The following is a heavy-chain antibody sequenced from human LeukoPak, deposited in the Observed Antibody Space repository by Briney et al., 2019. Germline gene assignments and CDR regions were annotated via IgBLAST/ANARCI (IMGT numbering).Heavy chain of an antibody. CDR1: GGTFSSYA. CDR2: IIPILGIA. D-gene: IGHD5-18*01. V-gene: IGHV1-69*04. Sequence: SVKVSCKASGGTFSSYAISWVRQAPGQGLEWMGRIIPILGIANYAQKFQGRVTITADKSTSTAYMELSSLRSEDTAAYYCARDQGEYSYGTWGQGTLVTVSS. CDR3: ARDQGEYSYGT. J-gene: IGHJ5*02.